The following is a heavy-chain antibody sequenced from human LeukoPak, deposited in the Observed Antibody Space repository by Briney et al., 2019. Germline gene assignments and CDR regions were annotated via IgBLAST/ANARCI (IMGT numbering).Heavy chain of an antibody. CDR3: AKIPPWAALFDY. Sequence: GGSLRLSCAASGFTVSSNYMSWVRQAPGKGLEWVSVIYSGGSTYYADSVKGRFTISRDNSKNTLYLQMNSLRAEDTAVYYCAKIPPWAALFDYWGQGTLVTVSS. CDR1: GFTVSSNY. CDR2: IYSGGST. J-gene: IGHJ4*02. V-gene: IGHV3-53*01. D-gene: IGHD2-15*01.